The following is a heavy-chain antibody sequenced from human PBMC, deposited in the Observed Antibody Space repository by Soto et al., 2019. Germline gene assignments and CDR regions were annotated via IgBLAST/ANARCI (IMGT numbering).Heavy chain of an antibody. CDR2: VYYSGST. V-gene: IGHV4-61*01. Sequence: SETLSLTCTVSGGSVSSGSYYWSWIRQPPGEGLEWIGYVYYSGSTNYNPSLKSRVTISVDTSKNQFLLNLSSVTAADTAVYYCARANYYGAGTTMDVWGQGTTVTVSS. CDR1: GGSVSSGSYY. D-gene: IGHD3-10*01. CDR3: ARANYYGAGTTMDV. J-gene: IGHJ6*02.